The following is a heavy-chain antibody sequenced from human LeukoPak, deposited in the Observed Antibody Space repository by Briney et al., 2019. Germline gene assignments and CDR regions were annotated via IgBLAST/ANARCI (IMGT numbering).Heavy chain of an antibody. CDR3: ATSKKAYCSGGSCYSHFDY. Sequence: SVKISCKASEGTFSSYAISWVRQAPGQGLEWMGGIIPIFGTANYAQKFQGRVTITADKSTSTAYMELSSLRSEDTVVYYCATSKKAYCSGGSCYSHFDYWGQGTLVTVSS. D-gene: IGHD2-15*01. J-gene: IGHJ4*02. CDR1: EGTFSSYA. V-gene: IGHV1-69*06. CDR2: IIPIFGTA.